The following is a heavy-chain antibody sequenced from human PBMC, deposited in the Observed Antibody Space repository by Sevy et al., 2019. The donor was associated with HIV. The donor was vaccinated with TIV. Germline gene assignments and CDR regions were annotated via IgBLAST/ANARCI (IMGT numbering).Heavy chain of an antibody. CDR2: IKQDGSEK. CDR3: ARDLFRSSGYYYVNYFDY. Sequence: GGFLRLSCAASGFTFSSYWMSWVRQAPGKGLEWVANIKQDGSEKYYVDPVKGRFTISRDNAKNSLYLQMNSLRAEDTAVYYCARDLFRSSGYYYVNYFDYWGQGTLVTVSS. CDR1: GFTFSSYW. J-gene: IGHJ4*02. V-gene: IGHV3-7*01. D-gene: IGHD3-22*01.